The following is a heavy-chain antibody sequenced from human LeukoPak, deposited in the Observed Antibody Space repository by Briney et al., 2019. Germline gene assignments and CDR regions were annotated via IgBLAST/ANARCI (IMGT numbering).Heavy chain of an antibody. D-gene: IGHD4-17*01. V-gene: IGHV3-21*01. Sequence: PGGSLRLSCAASGFTFSSYSMNWVRQAPGKGLEWVSSISSSSSYIYYAGSVKGRFTISRDNAKNSLYLQMNSLRAEDTAVYYCARDTVNDYGDPTKDYWGQGTLVTVSS. J-gene: IGHJ4*02. CDR1: GFTFSSYS. CDR3: ARDTVNDYGDPTKDY. CDR2: ISSSSSYI.